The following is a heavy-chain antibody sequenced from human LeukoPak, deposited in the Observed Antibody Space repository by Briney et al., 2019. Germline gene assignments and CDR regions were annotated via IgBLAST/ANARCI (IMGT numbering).Heavy chain of an antibody. CDR2: ICYSRST. D-gene: IGHD3-22*01. Sequence: SETLSLTCTVSGGSNSSSSYHWGWIRQPPGKGLEWIGSICYSRSTYYNPSLKSRVTISKDTSKNQISLKLSSVTAADTAVYYCARVGYYDSSGYYGFFDNWGQGTLVTVSS. CDR3: ARVGYYDSSGYYGFFDN. V-gene: IGHV4-39*07. J-gene: IGHJ4*02. CDR1: GGSNSSSSYH.